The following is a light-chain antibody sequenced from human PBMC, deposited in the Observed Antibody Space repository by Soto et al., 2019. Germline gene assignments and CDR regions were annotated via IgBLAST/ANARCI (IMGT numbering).Light chain of an antibody. J-gene: IGLJ2*01. V-gene: IGLV2-14*01. CDR1: SSDVGGYDY. CDR2: DVS. Sequence: QSALTQPASVSGSPGQSITISCTGTSSDVGGYDYVSWYQQHPGKAPKLMIYDVSHRPSGVSNRFSGSKSGNTASLTISGLQAEDEADYYCSSFTSSSAVVFGGGTKATV. CDR3: SSFTSSSAVV.